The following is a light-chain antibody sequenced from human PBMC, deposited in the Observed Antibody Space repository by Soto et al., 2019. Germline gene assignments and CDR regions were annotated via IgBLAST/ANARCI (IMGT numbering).Light chain of an antibody. Sequence: IQVTQTTSTLSASVGDRVIITCRASQSISKWLAWYQQKPGKAPNLLIYDASSLQSGVPARFSGSGSGTEFTLTISDLQPDDFATYYCQQYTLYLETFGQGGNV. CDR2: DAS. V-gene: IGKV1-5*01. J-gene: IGKJ1*01. CDR3: QQYTLYLET. CDR1: QSISKW.